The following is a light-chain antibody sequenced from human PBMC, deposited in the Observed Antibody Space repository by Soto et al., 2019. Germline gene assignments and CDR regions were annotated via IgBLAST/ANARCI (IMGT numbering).Light chain of an antibody. CDR3: QQYYSYPRT. J-gene: IGKJ3*01. CDR1: QGISSY. V-gene: IGKV1-8*01. Sequence: AIRMTQSPSSLSASTGDRVTITCRASQGISSYLAWYQQKPGKATKLLIYAASTLQSGVPTRFSGSGSGTEFTLTIICLQSEDFATYYCQQYYSYPRTFGPGTTVDIK. CDR2: AAS.